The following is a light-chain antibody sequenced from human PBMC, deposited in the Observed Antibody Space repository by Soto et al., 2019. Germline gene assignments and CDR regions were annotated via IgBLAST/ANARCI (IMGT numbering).Light chain of an antibody. CDR2: GTS. V-gene: IGKV3-20*01. Sequence: ETVLTQSPGTLSLSPGERATLSCRASQSINSNYLAWYQHKPGQSPRVLIYGTSSRATGIPDRFSGSGSGTDFTLTISRLEPEDFAVDYGQQYDNSPRTFGQGTKVEIK. J-gene: IGKJ1*01. CDR3: QQYDNSPRT. CDR1: QSINSNY.